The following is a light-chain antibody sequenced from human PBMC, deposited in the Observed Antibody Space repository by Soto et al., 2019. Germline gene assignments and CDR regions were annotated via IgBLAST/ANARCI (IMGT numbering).Light chain of an antibody. J-gene: IGKJ5*01. V-gene: IGKV1-39*01. CDR1: QRISTY. Sequence: PMTKSASSVSASVGDRVTITCRASQRISTYLNWYQQKPGKAPKLLIYAASSLESGVPSRFSGSGSGTDFTLTISSLQPEDFASYYCQQSYSTPITFGQGTRVEIK. CDR3: QQSYSTPIT. CDR2: AAS.